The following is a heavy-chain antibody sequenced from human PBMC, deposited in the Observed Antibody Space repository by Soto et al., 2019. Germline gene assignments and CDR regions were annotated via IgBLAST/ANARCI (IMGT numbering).Heavy chain of an antibody. V-gene: IGHV1-69*13. J-gene: IGHJ5*02. Sequence: SVNVSCKASGGTFSSYTISWVRQAPGQGLEWMGGIIPIFGTANYAQKFQGRVTITADESTSTAYMELSSLRSEDTAVYYCAREANYYDSSGYHNWFDPWGQGTPGHRLL. D-gene: IGHD3-22*01. CDR1: GGTFSSYT. CDR3: AREANYYDSSGYHNWFDP. CDR2: IIPIFGTA.